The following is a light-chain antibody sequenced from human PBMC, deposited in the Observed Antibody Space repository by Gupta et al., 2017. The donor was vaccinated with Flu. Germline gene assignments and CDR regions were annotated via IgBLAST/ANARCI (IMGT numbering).Light chain of an antibody. Sequence: QLVLTQSPSASASLGASVKLTCTLSSGHSSYAIAWHQQQPEKGPRYLMKLNSDGSHNKGDGIPDRFSGSSSGAERYLTISSLQSEDEADYYCQTWAPDIHVVFGGGTKLTVL. CDR2: LNSDGSH. CDR3: QTWAPDIHVV. J-gene: IGLJ2*01. CDR1: SGHSSYA. V-gene: IGLV4-69*01.